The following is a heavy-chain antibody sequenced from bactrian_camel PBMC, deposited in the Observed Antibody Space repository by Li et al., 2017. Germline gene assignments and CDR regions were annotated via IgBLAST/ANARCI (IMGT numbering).Heavy chain of an antibody. CDR1: GLTSYSRNC. V-gene: IGHV3S25*01. CDR3: MADVLVVAGKPSVPPREY. CDR2: IYTGGGST. D-gene: IGHD7*01. J-gene: IGHJ4*01. Sequence: QLVESGGGLVQPGGSLRLSCTAPGLTSYSRNCMAWFRQAPGKEREEVAHIYTGGGSTYYADSVKGRFTISHDNAKNTVYLQMDDLKPEDSAMYYCMADVLVVAGKPSVPPREYWGRGTQVTVS.